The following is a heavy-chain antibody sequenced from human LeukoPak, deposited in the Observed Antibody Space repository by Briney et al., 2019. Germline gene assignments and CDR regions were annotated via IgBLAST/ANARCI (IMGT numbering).Heavy chain of an antibody. CDR3: ARGGSYGYYYYYYMDV. Sequence: PSETLSLTCAVYGGSFSGYYWSWVRQPPGKGLEWIGEINHSGSTNYNPSLKSRVTISVDTSKNQLSLKLSSVTAADTAVYYCARGGSYGYYYYYYMDVWGKGTTVTVSS. V-gene: IGHV4-34*01. D-gene: IGHD5-18*01. CDR1: GGSFSGYY. J-gene: IGHJ6*03. CDR2: INHSGST.